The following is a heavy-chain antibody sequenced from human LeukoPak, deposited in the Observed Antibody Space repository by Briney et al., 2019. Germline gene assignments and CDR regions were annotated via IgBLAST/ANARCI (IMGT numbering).Heavy chain of an antibody. CDR3: ARDRGTTGYYYLDS. D-gene: IGHD1-26*01. CDR1: GGPITEYY. CDR2: IYHTGST. V-gene: IGHV4-59*01. Sequence: PSETLSLPCSVSGGPITEYYWSWIRQPPGKGLEWIGYIYHTGSTNYSPSLKSRVTMSVDASRNQFSLKLVSVTAADTAVYYCARDRGTTGYYYLDSWGQGSLVTVSS. J-gene: IGHJ4*02.